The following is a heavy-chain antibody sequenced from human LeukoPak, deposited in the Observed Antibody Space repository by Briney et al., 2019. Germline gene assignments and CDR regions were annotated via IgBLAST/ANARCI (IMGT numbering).Heavy chain of an antibody. V-gene: IGHV3-23*01. D-gene: IGHD2-15*01. CDR3: ALTRLYYYYYMDV. J-gene: IGHJ6*03. CDR1: GFTFSSYA. Sequence: GSLRLSCAASGFTFSSYAMGWVRQAPGKGLEWVSAISGSGGNTYYADSVKGRFTISRDNSKNTLYLQMNSLRAEDTAVYYCALTRLYYYYYMDVWGKGTTVTVSS. CDR2: ISGSGGNT.